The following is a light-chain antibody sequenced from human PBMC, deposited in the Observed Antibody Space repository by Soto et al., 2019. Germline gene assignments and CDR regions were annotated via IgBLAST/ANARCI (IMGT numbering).Light chain of an antibody. V-gene: IGLV1-44*01. CDR2: GNT. CDR1: RSNIGSNT. Sequence: QSVLTQPPSTSGTPGQRVTVSCSGSRSNIGSNTVSWYQQLPGTAPKLLIYGNTQRPSGVPDRFSGSKSGTSVSLAISGLRSEDEADYYCAAWDDSLRGYVFGTGTKV. CDR3: AAWDDSLRGYV. J-gene: IGLJ1*01.